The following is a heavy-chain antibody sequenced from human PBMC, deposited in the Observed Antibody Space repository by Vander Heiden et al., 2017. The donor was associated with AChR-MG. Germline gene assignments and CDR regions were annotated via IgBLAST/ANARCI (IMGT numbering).Heavy chain of an antibody. CDR2: IYYSGST. J-gene: IGHJ4*02. Sequence: QVQLQESGPGLVKPSETLSLTCTVSGGSISSYYWSWIRQPPGKGLEWIGYIYYSGSTNYNPSLKSRVTISVDTSKNQFSLKLSSVTAADTAVYYCARDRGGLGFRGYYFDYWGQGTLVTVSS. CDR1: GGSISSYY. V-gene: IGHV4-59*01. CDR3: ARDRGGLGFRGYYFDY. D-gene: IGHD3-10*01.